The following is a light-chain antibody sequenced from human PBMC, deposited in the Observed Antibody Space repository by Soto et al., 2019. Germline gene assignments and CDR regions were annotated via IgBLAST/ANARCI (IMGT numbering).Light chain of an antibody. J-gene: IGKJ1*01. CDR3: QQYNSYPGT. CDR2: DAS. Sequence: DIQMTQSPSSLSASVGDRVTITCLASQSISSYLNWYQQKPGKAPKLLIYDASSLESGVPSRFSGSGSGTEFTLTISSLQPDDFATYYCQQYNSYPGTFGQGTKVDI. V-gene: IGKV1-5*01. CDR1: QSISSY.